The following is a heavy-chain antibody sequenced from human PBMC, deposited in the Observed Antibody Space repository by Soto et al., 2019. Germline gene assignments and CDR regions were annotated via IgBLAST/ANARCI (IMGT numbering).Heavy chain of an antibody. CDR1: GFTFSSYA. J-gene: IGHJ3*02. V-gene: IGHV3-30-3*01. Sequence: GGSLRLSCAASGFTFSSYAMHWVRQAPGKGLEWVAVISYDGSNKYYADSVKGRFTISRDNSKNTLYLQMNSLRAEDTAVYYRAREVMITFGGVIVKGLNAFDIWGQGTMVTVSS. D-gene: IGHD3-16*02. CDR3: AREVMITFGGVIVKGLNAFDI. CDR2: ISYDGSNK.